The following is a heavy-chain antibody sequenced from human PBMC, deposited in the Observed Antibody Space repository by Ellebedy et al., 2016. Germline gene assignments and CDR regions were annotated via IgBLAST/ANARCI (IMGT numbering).Heavy chain of an antibody. CDR2: ISWNSGSI. J-gene: IGHJ4*02. V-gene: IGHV3-9*01. CDR1: GFSFDEHA. D-gene: IGHD2/OR15-2a*01. Sequence: GGSLRLSCTASGFSFDEHAMHWVRQAPGRGLEWVSGISWNSGSIGYADSVKGRFTISRDNAKNSLFLQMNSLRTEDTALYYCVKGVSTYFGSLEDWGQGTLVTVSS. CDR3: VKGVSTYFGSLED.